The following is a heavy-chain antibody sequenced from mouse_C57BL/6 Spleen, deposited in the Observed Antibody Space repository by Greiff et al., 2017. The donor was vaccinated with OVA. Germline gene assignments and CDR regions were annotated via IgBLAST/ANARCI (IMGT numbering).Heavy chain of an antibody. CDR3: ARHTMAGFDY. CDR2: ISSGGSST. Sequence: EVQGVESGGDLVKPGGSLKLSCAASGFTFSSYGMSWVRQTPDKRLEWVATISSGGSSTYYPDSVKGRFTISRDNAKNTLYLQMSSLKSEDPAMYYCARHTMAGFDYWGQGTTLTVSS. J-gene: IGHJ2*01. CDR1: GFTFSSYG. V-gene: IGHV5-6*01. D-gene: IGHD1-1*02.